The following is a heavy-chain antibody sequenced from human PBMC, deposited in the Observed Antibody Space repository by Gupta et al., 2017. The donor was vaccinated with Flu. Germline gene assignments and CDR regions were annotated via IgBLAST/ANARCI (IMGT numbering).Heavy chain of an antibody. CDR2: ISSNGGST. CDR1: GFTFSSYA. CDR3: ARSGLVSSGYSDV. Sequence: EVQLVDSGGVLVQPGGSLRLSVAASGFTFSSYAMHWVCQAPGKGLEYVSAISSNGGSTYYANSVKGRFTISRDNSKNTLYLQMGSLRAXDXAVYYCARSGLVSSGYSDVWGQGTTVTVSS. V-gene: IGHV3-64*01. D-gene: IGHD3-22*01. J-gene: IGHJ6*02.